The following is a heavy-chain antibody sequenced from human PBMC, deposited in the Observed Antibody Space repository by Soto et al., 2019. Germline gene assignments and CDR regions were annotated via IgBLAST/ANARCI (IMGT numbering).Heavy chain of an antibody. CDR1: GGSISSYY. CDR2: IYYSGST. V-gene: IGHV4-59*12. CDR3: ARSRYSYGRYGIDY. Sequence: SETLSLTCTVSGGSISSYYWSWIRQPPGKGLEWIGYIYYSGSTNYNPSLKSRVTISVDKSKNQFSLKLSSVTAADTAVYYCARSRYSYGRYGIDYWGQGTLVTVSS. J-gene: IGHJ4*02. D-gene: IGHD5-18*01.